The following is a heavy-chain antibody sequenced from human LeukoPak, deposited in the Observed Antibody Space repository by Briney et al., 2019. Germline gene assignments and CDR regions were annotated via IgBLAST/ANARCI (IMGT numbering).Heavy chain of an antibody. CDR1: GGTFSSYA. CDR2: IIPIFGTA. V-gene: IGHV1-69*13. Sequence: SVKVSCKAFGGTFSSYAISWVRQAPGQGLEWMGGIIPIFGTANYAQKFQGRVTITADESTSTAYMELSSLRSEDTAVYYCARVLQPAAIRGRYYYMDVWGKGTTVTVSS. D-gene: IGHD2-2*01. CDR3: ARVLQPAAIRGRYYYMDV. J-gene: IGHJ6*03.